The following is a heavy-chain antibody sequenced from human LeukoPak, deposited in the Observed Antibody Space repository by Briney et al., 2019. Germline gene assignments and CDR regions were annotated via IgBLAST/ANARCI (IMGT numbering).Heavy chain of an antibody. J-gene: IGHJ4*02. D-gene: IGHD3-16*01. Sequence: GGSLRLSCAASGFTFSDYYRSWIRQAPGKGLEWVSHISGSSGYTNYADSVEGRITISRDNAKNSLYLQMNSLRDEDTAFYYCARYGGRTRGFDYWGQGTLVTVS. CDR2: ISGSSGYT. CDR1: GFTFSDYY. V-gene: IGHV3-11*03. CDR3: ARYGGRTRGFDY.